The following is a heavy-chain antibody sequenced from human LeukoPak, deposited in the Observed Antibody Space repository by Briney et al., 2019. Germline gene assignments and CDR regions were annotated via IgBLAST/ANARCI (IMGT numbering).Heavy chain of an antibody. CDR1: GFTFSDYG. CDR3: AKGRYYYDSSDAFEI. CDR2: IRNDGSTK. Sequence: PGGSLRLSCAASGFTFSDYGMHWVRQAPGKGLECVAFIRNDGSTKYYGDSVKGRFTISRANSKNTLYLQMNSLRAEDTAVYHCAKGRYYYDSSDAFEIWGQGTMVTVSS. D-gene: IGHD3-22*01. J-gene: IGHJ3*02. V-gene: IGHV3-30*02.